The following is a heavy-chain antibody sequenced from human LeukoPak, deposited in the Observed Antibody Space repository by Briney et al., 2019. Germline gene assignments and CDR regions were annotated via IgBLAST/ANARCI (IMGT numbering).Heavy chain of an antibody. CDR1: GYTFTGYY. CDR3: ASSRRYYYDTSGPDAFDI. V-gene: IGHV1-2*02. Sequence: ASVKVSCKASGYTFTGYYMHWVRQAPGQGLEWMGWINPNSGDTNYAQIFQGSVTMTRDTSTSAAYMELTRLRSDDTAVCYCASSRRYYYDTSGPDAFDIWGQGTMVTVSS. J-gene: IGHJ3*02. CDR2: INPNSGDT. D-gene: IGHD3-22*01.